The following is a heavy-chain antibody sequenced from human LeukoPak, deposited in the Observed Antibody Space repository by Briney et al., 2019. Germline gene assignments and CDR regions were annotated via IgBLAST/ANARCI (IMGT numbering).Heavy chain of an antibody. J-gene: IGHJ6*02. V-gene: IGHV3-30*04. CDR2: ISYDGSNK. Sequence: GGSLRLSCAASGLTFSSYAMYWVRQAPGKGLEWVAVISYDGSNKYYADSVKGRFTISRDNSKNTLYLQMNSLRAEDTAVYYCARDTEGRPVYYYYGMDVWGQGTTVTVSS. CDR1: GLTFSSYA. CDR3: ARDTEGRPVYYYYGMDV.